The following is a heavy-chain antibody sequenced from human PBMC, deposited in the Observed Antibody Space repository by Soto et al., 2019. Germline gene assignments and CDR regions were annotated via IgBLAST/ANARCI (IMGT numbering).Heavy chain of an antibody. J-gene: IGHJ4*02. Sequence: SETLSLTCAVSGGSISSSNWWSWVRQPPGKGLEWIGEIYHSGSTNYNPSLKSRVTISVDKSKNQFSLKLSSMTAADTAVYYCASWLYSYGYYYFYYWGQGTLVTVSS. CDR2: IYHSGST. CDR1: GGSISSSNW. CDR3: ASWLYSYGYYYFYY. D-gene: IGHD5-18*01. V-gene: IGHV4-4*02.